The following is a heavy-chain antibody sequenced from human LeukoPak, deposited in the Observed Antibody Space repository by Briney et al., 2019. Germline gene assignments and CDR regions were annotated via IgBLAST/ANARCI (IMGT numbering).Heavy chain of an antibody. CDR2: IYYSGST. J-gene: IGHJ4*02. CDR3: SRGNRLATPL. Sequence: PSETLSLTCTVSGGSISTYYWSWIRQPPGKGLEWIGYIYYSGSTNYNPSLKSRVTISVDTSKNQFSLKLSSVTAADTAVYYCSRGNRLATPLWGRGTLVTVSS. CDR1: GGSISTYY. V-gene: IGHV4-59*01. D-gene: IGHD5-12*01.